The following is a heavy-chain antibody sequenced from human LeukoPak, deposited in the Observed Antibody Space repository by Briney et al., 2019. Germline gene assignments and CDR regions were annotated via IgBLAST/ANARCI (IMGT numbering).Heavy chain of an antibody. V-gene: IGHV1-2*02. CDR1: GYTFTGYY. D-gene: IGHD2-2*01. Sequence: GASVKVSCKASGYTFTGYYMHWVRQAPGQGLEWMGWINHNSGGTNYAQKFQGRVTMTRDTSVSTAYMEMSRLRSDDTAVYYCARDLSLYCSSTTCPFAFDIWGQGTMVTVSS. CDR3: ARDLSLYCSSTTCPFAFDI. CDR2: INHNSGGT. J-gene: IGHJ3*02.